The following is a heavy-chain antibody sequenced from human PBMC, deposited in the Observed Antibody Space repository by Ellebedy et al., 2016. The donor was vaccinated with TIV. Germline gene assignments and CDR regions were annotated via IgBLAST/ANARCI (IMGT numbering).Heavy chain of an antibody. D-gene: IGHD1-26*01. CDR2: INNDGSST. Sequence: GESLKISCAASRVTFRSYWMHWVRQAPGEGLVWVARINNDGSSTNYADSVKGRFTISRDNAESILYLQMNSLRVEDTAVYYCARFARGAPFADYRYYVDVWGKGTTVTVSS. CDR3: ARFARGAPFADYRYYVDV. J-gene: IGHJ6*03. V-gene: IGHV3-74*01. CDR1: RVTFRSYW.